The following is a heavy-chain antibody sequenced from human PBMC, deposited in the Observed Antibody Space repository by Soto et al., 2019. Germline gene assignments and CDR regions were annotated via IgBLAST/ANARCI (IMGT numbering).Heavy chain of an antibody. CDR3: VRGLLFGQLYADL. J-gene: IGHJ5*02. CDR1: GFSVSSTY. Sequence: EAQLVESGGGLVQPGGSLRLSCAASGFSVSSTYMSWVRQAPGRGLEWVSVIYISGSTRYADSLRGRFTTSRQNSENTLFLQVMSLRHEDTAVYYCVRGLLFGQLYADLWGQGTLVTVSS. CDR2: IYISGST. V-gene: IGHV3-53*04. D-gene: IGHD3-10*02.